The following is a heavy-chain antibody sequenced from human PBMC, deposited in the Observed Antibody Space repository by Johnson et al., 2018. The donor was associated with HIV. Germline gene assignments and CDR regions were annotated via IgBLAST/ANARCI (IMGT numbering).Heavy chain of an antibody. J-gene: IGHJ3*02. CDR1: GFTVSSNY. CDR2: INISGDT. Sequence: VQLVESGGGLIQPGGSLRLSCAASGFTVSSNYMSWVRQAPGKGLECVSIINISGDTYYADSVKGRFTISRDNSKNTLFLQMNSLRAEDTAVYFCARDPLWDAFDIWGQGTMVTVSS. V-gene: IGHV3-53*01. CDR3: ARDPLWDAFDI.